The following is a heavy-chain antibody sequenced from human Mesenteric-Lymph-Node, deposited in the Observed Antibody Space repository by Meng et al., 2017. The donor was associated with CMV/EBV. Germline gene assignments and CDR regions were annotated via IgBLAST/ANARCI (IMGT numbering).Heavy chain of an antibody. CDR2: ISGSGGTS. D-gene: IGHD3-3*01. V-gene: IGHV3-23*01. Sequence: GESLKISCEASGFTFSRYGMTWVRQSPGKGLEWVASISGSGGTSHHAESVRGRFTISRDNSKNTLYLQMSSLRAEDTAEYYYAKDGIEDFWSGYYAEYYGMDVWGQGTTVTVSS. J-gene: IGHJ6*02. CDR1: GFTFSRYG. CDR3: AKDGIEDFWSGYYAEYYGMDV.